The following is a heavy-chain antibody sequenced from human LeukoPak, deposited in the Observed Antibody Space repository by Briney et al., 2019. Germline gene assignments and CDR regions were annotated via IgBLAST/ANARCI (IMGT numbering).Heavy chain of an antibody. Sequence: GASVKVSCKASGYTFTSYDINWARQATGQGLEWMGWMNPNSGNTGYAQKFQGRVTMTRNTSISTAYMELSSLRSEDTAVYYCAGSELLMYYYGMDVWGQGTTVTVSS. D-gene: IGHD1-26*01. J-gene: IGHJ6*02. CDR3: AGSELLMYYYGMDV. CDR2: MNPNSGNT. V-gene: IGHV1-8*01. CDR1: GYTFTSYD.